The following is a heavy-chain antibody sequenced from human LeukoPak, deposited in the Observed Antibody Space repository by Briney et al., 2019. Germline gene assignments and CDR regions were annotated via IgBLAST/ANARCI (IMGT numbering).Heavy chain of an antibody. CDR1: GLTLSSYS. CDR2: ISSSSSNI. V-gene: IGHV3-21*01. J-gene: IGHJ4*02. D-gene: IGHD3-10*01. CDR3: ARVPSAPRITMVRGVIINPLSPPLH. Sequence: PGGSLRLSCAASGLTLSSYSMNWGSQARGKGMEWVSSISSSSSNIYYADSVKGLFTIARDNAKNSLYLQMNILRAEDTAVYYCARVPSAPRITMVRGVIINPLSPPLHWGQGTLVTVSS.